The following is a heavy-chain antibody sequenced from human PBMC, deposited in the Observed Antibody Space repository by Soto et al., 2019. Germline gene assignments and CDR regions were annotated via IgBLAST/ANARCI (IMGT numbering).Heavy chain of an antibody. J-gene: IGHJ4*02. CDR2: ISSNGGST. V-gene: IGHV3-64*01. D-gene: IGHD3-10*01. CDR3: ARDREYYYGSGADY. Sequence: GGSLRLSCAASGFTFSSYAIHWVRQAPGKGLEYVSAISSNGGSTYYANSVKGRFTISRDNSKNTLYLQMGSLRAEDMAVYYCARDREYYYGSGADYWGQGTLVTVSS. CDR1: GFTFSSYA.